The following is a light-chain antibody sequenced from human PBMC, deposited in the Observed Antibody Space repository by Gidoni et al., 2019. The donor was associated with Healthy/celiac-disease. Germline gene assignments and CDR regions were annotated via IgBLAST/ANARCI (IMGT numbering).Light chain of an antibody. CDR1: QSVSSSY. CDR3: QQYGSSFT. Sequence: VLTQSPGTLSLSPGERATLSCRASQSVSSSYLAWYQQKPGQAPRLLIYGASSRATGIPDRFSGSGSGTDFTLTISRLEPEDFAVYYCQQYGSSFTFGPGTKVDIK. CDR2: GAS. J-gene: IGKJ3*01. V-gene: IGKV3-20*01.